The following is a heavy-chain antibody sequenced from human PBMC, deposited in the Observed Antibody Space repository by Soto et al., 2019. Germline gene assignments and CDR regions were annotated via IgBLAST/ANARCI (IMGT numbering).Heavy chain of an antibody. CDR3: AKGIGQWVAVAGRGPY. V-gene: IGHV3-30*18. Sequence: QVQLVESGGGVVQPGRSLRLSCAASGFTLSSYGMQWVRQAPGKGLVWVAVISYDGSNKYYADSVKGRFTISRDNSKNPLYLQMNSRRAEDTAVYYCAKGIGQWVAVAGRGPYWRQGTLVTVSA. J-gene: IGHJ4*02. CDR2: ISYDGSNK. D-gene: IGHD6-19*01. CDR1: GFTLSSYG.